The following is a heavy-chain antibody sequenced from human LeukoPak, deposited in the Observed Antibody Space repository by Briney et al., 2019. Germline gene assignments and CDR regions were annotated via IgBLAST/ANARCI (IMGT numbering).Heavy chain of an antibody. Sequence: ASVKVSCKASGGTFSSYTISWVRQAPGQGLEWMGGIIPIFGTANYAQKFQGRVTITADESTSTAYMELSSLRSEDTAVHYCARGPGLGYCSSTSCYPPDYWGQGTLVTVSS. CDR2: IIPIFGTA. CDR3: ARGPGLGYCSSTSCYPPDY. J-gene: IGHJ4*02. CDR1: GGTFSSYT. D-gene: IGHD2-2*01. V-gene: IGHV1-69*13.